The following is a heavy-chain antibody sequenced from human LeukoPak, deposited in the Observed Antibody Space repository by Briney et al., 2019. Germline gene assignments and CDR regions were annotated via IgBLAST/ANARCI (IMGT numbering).Heavy chain of an antibody. CDR3: AISSPVATVGY. Sequence: PGGSLRLSCAASGFTFSSYAMTWVRQAPGKGLEWVSGISGSGGSTHYADSVKGRFTISRDNSKNTLYLQMNSLRAEDTAVYYCAISSPVATVGYWGQGTLVTVSS. D-gene: IGHD4-23*01. V-gene: IGHV3-23*01. CDR2: ISGSGGST. J-gene: IGHJ4*02. CDR1: GFTFSSYA.